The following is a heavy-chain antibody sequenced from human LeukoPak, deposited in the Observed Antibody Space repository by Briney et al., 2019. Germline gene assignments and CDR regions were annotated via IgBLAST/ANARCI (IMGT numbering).Heavy chain of an antibody. CDR2: ISSGSGTI. V-gene: IGHV3-48*01. J-gene: IGHJ4*02. CDR3: ARVYYYDSSGYSYY. D-gene: IGHD3-22*01. CDR1: GFTFSSYE. Sequence: GGSLRLSCAASGFTFSSYEMNWVRQAPGKGLEWVSHISSGSGTIYYADSVKGRFTISRDNAQNSLYLQMNSLRAEDTAVYYCARVYYYDSSGYSYYWGQGTLVTVSS.